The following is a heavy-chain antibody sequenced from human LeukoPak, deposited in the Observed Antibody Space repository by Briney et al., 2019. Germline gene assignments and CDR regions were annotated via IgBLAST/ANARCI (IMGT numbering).Heavy chain of an antibody. CDR3: AREGAAAGTISAFDI. CDR2: IGTAGDT. Sequence: PGGSLRLSCAASGFTSSSYDMHSGRQATGKGLEWVSAIGTAGDTYYPGSVKGRFTISRENAKNSLYLQMNSLRAGDTAVYYCAREGAAAGTISAFDIWGQGTMVTVSS. V-gene: IGHV3-13*01. CDR1: GFTSSSYD. J-gene: IGHJ3*02. D-gene: IGHD6-13*01.